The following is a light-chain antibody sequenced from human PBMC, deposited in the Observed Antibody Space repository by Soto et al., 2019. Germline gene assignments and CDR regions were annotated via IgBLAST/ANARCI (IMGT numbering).Light chain of an antibody. J-gene: IGLJ1*01. CDR2: EVS. V-gene: IGLV2-14*01. Sequence: QSVLTQPASGSGSPGQSITISCTGTSSDVGGYNYVSWYQQHLGKAPKLMIYEVSHRPPGVSNRFSGSKSGNTASLTFSGLQAEDEADYYCSSYISSSTCVFGTGRKVT. CDR1: SSDVGGYNY. CDR3: SSYISSSTCV.